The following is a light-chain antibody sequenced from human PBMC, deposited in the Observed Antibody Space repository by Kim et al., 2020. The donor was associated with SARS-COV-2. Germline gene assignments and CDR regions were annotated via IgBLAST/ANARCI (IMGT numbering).Light chain of an antibody. CDR3: QSYDSSLSGSV. Sequence: QGVPISCPARRPNSGAGYDVHWYQQLPGTAPKLLIYGNSNRPSGVPDRFSGSKSGTSASLAITGLQAEDEADYYCQSYDSSLSGSVFGGGTKVTVL. CDR2: GNS. V-gene: IGLV1-40*01. CDR1: RPNSGAGYD. J-gene: IGLJ3*02.